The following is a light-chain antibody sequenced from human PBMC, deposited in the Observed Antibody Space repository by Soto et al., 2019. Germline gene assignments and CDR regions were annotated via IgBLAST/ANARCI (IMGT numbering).Light chain of an antibody. Sequence: AIQMTQSPSSLSASAVDRFTITFRASQGIRNDLGWYQQKPGQAPKLLIFAASSLQVGVPSRFSGSGSGTDFTLTISSLQPEDFATYYCLQNSDYPPTFGPGTKVDIK. CDR3: LQNSDYPPT. CDR2: AAS. J-gene: IGKJ3*01. CDR1: QGIRND. V-gene: IGKV1-6*01.